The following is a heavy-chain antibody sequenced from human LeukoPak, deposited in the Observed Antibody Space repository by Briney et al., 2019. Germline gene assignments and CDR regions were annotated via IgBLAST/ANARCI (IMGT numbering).Heavy chain of an antibody. V-gene: IGHV4-31*03. CDR3: ARGIAAAPYYFDY. J-gene: IGHJ4*02. Sequence: SQTLSLTCTVSGGSISGGGYYWSWIRQHPGKGLEWIGYIYYSGSTYYNPSLKSRVTISVDTSKNQFSLKLSSVTAADTAVYYCARGIAAAPYYFDYWGQGTLVTVSS. CDR2: IYYSGST. D-gene: IGHD6-13*01. CDR1: GGSISGGGYY.